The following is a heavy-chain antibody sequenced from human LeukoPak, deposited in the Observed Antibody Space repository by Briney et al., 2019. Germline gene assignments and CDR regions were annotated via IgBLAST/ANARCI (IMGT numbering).Heavy chain of an antibody. J-gene: IGHJ4*02. Sequence: ASVKVSCKASGYTSTSYAMNWVRQAPGQGLEWMGWINTNTGNPTYAQGFTGRFAFSLDTSVSTAYLQISSLKAEDTAVYYCARGSWVVVPAATQLDDYWGQGTLVTVSS. CDR2: INTNTGNP. CDR1: GYTSTSYA. D-gene: IGHD2-2*01. V-gene: IGHV7-4-1*02. CDR3: ARGSWVVVPAATQLDDY.